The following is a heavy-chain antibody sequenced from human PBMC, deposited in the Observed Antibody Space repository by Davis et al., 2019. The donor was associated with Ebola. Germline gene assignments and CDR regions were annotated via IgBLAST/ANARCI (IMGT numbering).Heavy chain of an antibody. V-gene: IGHV3-73*01. CDR1: GFTFSSYW. Sequence: GESLKISCAASGFTFSSYWMSWVRQASGKGLEWVGRIRSKANSYATAYAASVKGRFTISRDDSKNTAYLQMNSLKTEDTAVYYCTGTVAGVDYWGQGTLVTVSS. J-gene: IGHJ4*02. D-gene: IGHD6-19*01. CDR2: IRSKANSYAT. CDR3: TGTVAGVDY.